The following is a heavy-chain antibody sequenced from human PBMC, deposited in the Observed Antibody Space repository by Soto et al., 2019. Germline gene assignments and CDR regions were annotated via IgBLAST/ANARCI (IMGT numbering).Heavy chain of an antibody. D-gene: IGHD3-16*01. CDR1: GYTFTTYG. J-gene: IGHJ4*02. CDR2: ISAYNGNT. Sequence: GASVKVSCKASGYTFTTYGISWVRQAPGQRLEWMGWISAYNGNTNYAQKLQGRVTMTTDTSTSTAYMELRSLRSDDTAVYYCARDRAYDYIWGSQYYFDYWGQGTLVTVSS. V-gene: IGHV1-18*01. CDR3: ARDRAYDYIWGSQYYFDY.